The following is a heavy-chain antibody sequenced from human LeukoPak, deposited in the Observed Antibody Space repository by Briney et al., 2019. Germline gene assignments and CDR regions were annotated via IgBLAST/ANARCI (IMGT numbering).Heavy chain of an antibody. J-gene: IGHJ4*02. Sequence: GGSLRLSCAASGFTSSSYAMSWVRQAPGKGLEWVSAISGSGGSTYYADSVKGRFTISRDNSKNTLYLQMNSLRAEDTAVYYCAKAHRGGSGTFDYWGQGTLVTVSS. CDR2: ISGSGGST. CDR1: GFTSSSYA. D-gene: IGHD2-15*01. V-gene: IGHV3-23*01. CDR3: AKAHRGGSGTFDY.